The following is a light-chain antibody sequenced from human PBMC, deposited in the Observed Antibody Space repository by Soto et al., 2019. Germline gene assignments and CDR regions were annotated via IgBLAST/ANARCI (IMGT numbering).Light chain of an antibody. CDR1: SSDVGGYNY. CDR3: CSYAGRYTYI. J-gene: IGLJ1*01. Sequence: QSALTQPRSVSGSPGQSVTISCAGTSSDVGGYNYVSWYPQHPGKAPKLMIYDVSKRPSGVPDRFSGSKSGNTASLTISGLQAEDEADYYCCSYAGRYTYIFGTGTKVTVL. CDR2: DVS. V-gene: IGLV2-11*01.